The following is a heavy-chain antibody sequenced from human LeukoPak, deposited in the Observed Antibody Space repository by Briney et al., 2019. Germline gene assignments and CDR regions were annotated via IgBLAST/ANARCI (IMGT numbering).Heavy chain of an antibody. CDR1: GYTFTGYY. CDR3: ARGSSLSGSGNPFDI. D-gene: IGHD1-26*01. Sequence: GASVKVSCKASGYTFTGYYMHWVRQAPGQGLEWMGWINPNSGGTDFAQNFQGRVTMTMDTSISTAYMELSGLRSDDTAVYYCARGSSLSGSGNPFDIWGQGTMVTVSS. V-gene: IGHV1-2*02. CDR2: INPNSGGT. J-gene: IGHJ3*02.